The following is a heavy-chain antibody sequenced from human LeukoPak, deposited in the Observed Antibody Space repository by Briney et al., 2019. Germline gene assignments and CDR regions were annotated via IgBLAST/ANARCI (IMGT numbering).Heavy chain of an antibody. Sequence: GGSLRLSCAASGFNFRTYSMKWIRQAPGKGLEWISYISGSSSTLYYADSVKGRFTISRDNANNSLFLQMNGLRAEDSAIYYCARAELIGTVFDFWGQGALVTVSS. CDR1: GFNFRTYS. V-gene: IGHV3-48*04. D-gene: IGHD1-7*01. J-gene: IGHJ4*02. CDR3: ARAELIGTVFDF. CDR2: ISGSSSTL.